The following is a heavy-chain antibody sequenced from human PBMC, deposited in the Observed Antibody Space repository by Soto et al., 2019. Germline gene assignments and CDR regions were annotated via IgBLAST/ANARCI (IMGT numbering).Heavy chain of an antibody. CDR1: GDSVSSNSAA. V-gene: IGHV6-1*01. J-gene: IGHJ4*02. CDR3: VRDLVAVAGGRYRFAPFAY. Sequence: PAQTLSLTCAISGDSVSSNSAAWNWIRQSPSRGLEWLGRTYYRSKWYNDYAVSVKGRVTINPDTSKNQFSLQLNSVTPEDTAVYYCVRDLVAVAGGRYRFAPFAYLGQGTLVIVSS. D-gene: IGHD6-19*01. CDR2: TYYRSKWYN.